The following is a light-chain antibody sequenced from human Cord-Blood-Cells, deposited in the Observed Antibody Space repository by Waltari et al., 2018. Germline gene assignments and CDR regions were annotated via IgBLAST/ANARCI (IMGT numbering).Light chain of an antibody. CDR3: QQYYSTPYT. CDR1: QSVLYSSNNKNY. V-gene: IGKV4-1*01. Sequence: DIVMTQSPEPLAVFLGERATINCNSSQSVLYSSNNKNYLAWYQQKPGQPPKLLIYWASTRESGVPDRFSGSGSGTDFTLTISSLQAEDVAVYYCQQYYSTPYTFGQGTKLEIK. CDR2: WAS. J-gene: IGKJ2*01.